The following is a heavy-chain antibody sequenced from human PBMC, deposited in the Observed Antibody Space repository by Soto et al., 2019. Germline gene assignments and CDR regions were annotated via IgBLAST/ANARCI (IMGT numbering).Heavy chain of an antibody. Sequence: PGGSLRLSCAASGFTFSSYWMHWVCQAQGKGLVWVSRINSDGSSTSYADSVKGRFTISRDNAKNTLYLQMNSLRAEDTAVYYCASLEMNYYDSSASEFDYWGQGTLVTVSS. CDR2: INSDGSST. CDR1: GFTFSSYW. V-gene: IGHV3-74*01. CDR3: ASLEMNYYDSSASEFDY. J-gene: IGHJ4*02. D-gene: IGHD3-22*01.